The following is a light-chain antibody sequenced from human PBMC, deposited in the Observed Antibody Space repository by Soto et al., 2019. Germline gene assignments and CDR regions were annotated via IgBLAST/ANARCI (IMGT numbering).Light chain of an antibody. J-gene: IGKJ1*01. Sequence: EIELTQSPGTLSLSPGERATLSCRASQSVSSSYLAWYQQKPGQAPRLLIYGASSRATGIPDRFSGSGSGTDFTLTISSLEPEDFALYYCQQYGSSPWTFGQGTKVEIE. CDR2: GAS. CDR3: QQYGSSPWT. CDR1: QSVSSSY. V-gene: IGKV3-20*01.